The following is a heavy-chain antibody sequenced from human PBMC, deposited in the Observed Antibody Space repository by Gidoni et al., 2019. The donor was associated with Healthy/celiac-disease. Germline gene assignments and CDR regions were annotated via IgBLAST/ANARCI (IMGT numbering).Heavy chain of an antibody. V-gene: IGHV3-9*01. CDR2: ISWNSGSI. Sequence: EVQLVESGGGLVQPGRSLRLSCAASGFTFADYAMHWVRQAPGKGLEWVSGISWNSGSIGYADSVKGRFTISRDNAKNSLYLQMNSLRAEDTALYYCAKSRIGGKDARYSGYGELDYWGQGTLVTVSS. J-gene: IGHJ4*02. CDR3: AKSRIGGKDARYSGYGELDY. CDR1: GFTFADYA. D-gene: IGHD5-12*01.